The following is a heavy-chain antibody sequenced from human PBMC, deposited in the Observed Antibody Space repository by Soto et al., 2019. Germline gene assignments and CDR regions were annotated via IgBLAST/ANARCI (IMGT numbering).Heavy chain of an antibody. Sequence: QVQLVQSGAEVKKPGSSVKVSCKASGGTFSSYTISWVRQAPGQGLEWMGRIIPILGIANYAQKFQGRVTITPDQSTSTAYMELSSLRSEDPAVYYCARDDGYCSSTSWPGGPIDYWGQGTLVTVSS. J-gene: IGHJ4*02. CDR1: GGTFSSYT. CDR2: IIPILGIA. CDR3: ARDDGYCSSTSWPGGPIDY. D-gene: IGHD2-2*01. V-gene: IGHV1-69*08.